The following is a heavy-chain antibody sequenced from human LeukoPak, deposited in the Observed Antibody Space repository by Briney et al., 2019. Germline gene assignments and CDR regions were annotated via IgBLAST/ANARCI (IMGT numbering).Heavy chain of an antibody. Sequence: GGSLRLSCAASGYTVSNNYMSWVRQAPGKGLEWVSLIYSGGSTYHADSVKGRFTISRDNSKNTLYLQMNSLRVEDMAVYYCAREPINDSGYFDCWGQGTLVTVSS. V-gene: IGHV3-53*01. CDR1: GYTVSNNY. J-gene: IGHJ4*02. CDR3: AREPINDSGYFDC. CDR2: IYSGGST. D-gene: IGHD1-1*01.